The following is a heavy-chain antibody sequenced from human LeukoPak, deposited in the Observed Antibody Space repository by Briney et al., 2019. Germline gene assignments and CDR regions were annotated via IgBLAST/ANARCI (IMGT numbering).Heavy chain of an antibody. V-gene: IGHV1-2*06. Sequence: ASVKVSCKASGYTFTGYYMHWVRQAPGQGLEWMGRINPNSGGTNYAQKFRGRVTMTRDTSISTAYMELSRLRSDDTAVYYCARRRFIGGATHFDYWGQGTLVTVSS. J-gene: IGHJ4*02. CDR3: ARRRFIGGATHFDY. CDR2: INPNSGGT. CDR1: GYTFTGYY. D-gene: IGHD1-26*01.